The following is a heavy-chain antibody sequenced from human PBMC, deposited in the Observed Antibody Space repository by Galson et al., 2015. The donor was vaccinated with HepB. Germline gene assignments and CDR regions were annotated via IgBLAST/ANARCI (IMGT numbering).Heavy chain of an antibody. CDR3: ARRKEREYQLLWGAFDI. CDR1: GGTLSSYA. Sequence: SVKVSCKASGGTLSSYAISWVRQAPGQGLEWMGGIIPIFGTANYAQKFQGRVTITADESTSTAYMELSSLRSEDTAVYYCARRKEREYQLLWGAFDIWGQGTMVTVSS. D-gene: IGHD2-2*01. J-gene: IGHJ3*02. V-gene: IGHV1-69*13. CDR2: IIPIFGTA.